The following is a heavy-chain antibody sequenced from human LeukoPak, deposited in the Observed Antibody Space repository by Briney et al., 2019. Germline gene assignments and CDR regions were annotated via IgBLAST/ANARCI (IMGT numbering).Heavy chain of an antibody. Sequence: PGGSLRLSCAASGFSFDIYARSWVRQAPGKGLEWVSGISDSGGSTYYADSVKGRFTISRDNSKNTLYLQMNSLRAEDTAVYYCAKGTSSGYSARFDYWGQGTLVTVFS. V-gene: IGHV3-23*01. CDR1: GFSFDIYA. J-gene: IGHJ4*02. D-gene: IGHD3-22*01. CDR3: AKGTSSGYSARFDY. CDR2: ISDSGGST.